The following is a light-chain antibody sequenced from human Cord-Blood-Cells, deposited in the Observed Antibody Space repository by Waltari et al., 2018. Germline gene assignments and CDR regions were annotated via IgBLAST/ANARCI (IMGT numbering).Light chain of an antibody. Sequence: QSALTQPASASGSPGQSITIPRTGTRSHVGGYNYVSWYQQHPGKAPKLMIYEVSNRPSGVSNRFSGSKSGNTASLTISGLQAEDEADYYCSSYTSSSTLEVFGGGTKLTVL. CDR1: RSHVGGYNY. CDR2: EVS. CDR3: SSYTSSSTLEV. J-gene: IGLJ3*02. V-gene: IGLV2-14*01.